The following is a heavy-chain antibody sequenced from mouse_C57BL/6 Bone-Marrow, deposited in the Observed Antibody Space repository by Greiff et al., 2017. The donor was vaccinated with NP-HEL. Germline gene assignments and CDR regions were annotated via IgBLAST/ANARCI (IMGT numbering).Heavy chain of an antibody. CDR3: ARRGPRAWFAY. CDR2: IYPGSGNT. V-gene: IGHV1-76*01. CDR1: GYTFTDYY. Sequence: QVQLQQSGAELVRPGASVKLSCKASGYTFTDYYINWVKQRPGQGLAWIARIYPGSGNTYYNEKFKGKATLTAEKSSSTAYMQLSSLTSEDSAVYFCARRGPRAWFAYWGQGTLVTVSA. J-gene: IGHJ3*01. D-gene: IGHD3-3*01.